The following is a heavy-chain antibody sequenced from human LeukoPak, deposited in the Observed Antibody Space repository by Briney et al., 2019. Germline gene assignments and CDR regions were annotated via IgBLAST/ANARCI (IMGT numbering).Heavy chain of an antibody. J-gene: IGHJ5*02. D-gene: IGHD2-15*01. Sequence: PSETLSLTCTVSGGCISSYYWSWIRQPAGKGLEWIGRIYTGGSTNYNPSLKSRVTMSVDTSKNQFSLKLSSVTAADTAVYYCARGLSCSGDSCYSGWFDPWGQGTLVTVSS. CDR3: ARGLSCSGDSCYSGWFDP. CDR1: GGCISSYY. CDR2: IYTGGST. V-gene: IGHV4-4*07.